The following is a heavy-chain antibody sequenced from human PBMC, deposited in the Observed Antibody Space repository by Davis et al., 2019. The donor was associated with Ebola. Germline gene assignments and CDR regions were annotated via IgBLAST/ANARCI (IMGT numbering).Heavy chain of an antibody. Sequence: MPGGSLRLSCTVSGGSISSYYWSWIRQPPGKGLEWIGYIYYSGSTNYNPSLKSRVTISVDTSKNQFSLKLSSVTAADTAVYYCARIGDGTSSPPSYYFYSIDAWGQGTTVTVSS. J-gene: IGHJ6*02. V-gene: IGHV4-59*01. CDR3: ARIGDGTSSPPSYYFYSIDA. CDR2: IYYSGST. D-gene: IGHD6-6*01. CDR1: GGSISSYY.